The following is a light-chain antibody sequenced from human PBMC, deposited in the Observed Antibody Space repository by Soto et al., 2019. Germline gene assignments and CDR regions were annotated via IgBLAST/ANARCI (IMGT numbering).Light chain of an antibody. Sequence: IQLTQSPSSLSASVGDRVTVTCRASQDINKFLAWFQQKPGKAPNLLIFSASTLQSAVPSRFSGGGSGTDFTLTIDSLQPEDFATYYYQQLKTYPYTFGQGTKLEIK. CDR2: SAS. J-gene: IGKJ2*01. CDR3: QQLKTYPYT. CDR1: QDINKF. V-gene: IGKV1-9*01.